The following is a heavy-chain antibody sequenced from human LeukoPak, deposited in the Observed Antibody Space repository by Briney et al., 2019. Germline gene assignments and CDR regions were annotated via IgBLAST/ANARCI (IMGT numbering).Heavy chain of an antibody. V-gene: IGHV3-30*02. CDR3: ARGRGSGHKENWFDP. J-gene: IGHJ5*02. CDR2: IRYDGRNT. Sequence: GGSLRLSCAASGFIFSSYGMHWVRQAPGKGLEWVAFIRYDGRNTYYADSVKGRFTISRDNSKNTLYLQMNSLRAEDTAVYYCARGRGSGHKENWFDPWGQGTLVTVSS. CDR1: GFIFSSYG. D-gene: IGHD6-19*01.